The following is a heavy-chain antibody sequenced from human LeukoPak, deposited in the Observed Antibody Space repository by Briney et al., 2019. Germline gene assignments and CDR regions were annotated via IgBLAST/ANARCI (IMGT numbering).Heavy chain of an antibody. V-gene: IGHV3-23*01. CDR2: IGAGGGST. CDR3: AREGEGYYDAFDI. CDR1: GFTFSTYA. Sequence: GGSLRLSCAASGFTFSTYAMSWVRRAPGKGLEWVSGIGAGGGSTYYADSVKGRSTISRDNSKNTLYLQMNSLRAEDTAVYYCAREGEGYYDAFDIWGQGTMVTVSS. J-gene: IGHJ3*02. D-gene: IGHD3-16*01.